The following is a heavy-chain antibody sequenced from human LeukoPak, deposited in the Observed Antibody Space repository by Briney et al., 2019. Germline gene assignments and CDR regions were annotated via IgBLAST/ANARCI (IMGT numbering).Heavy chain of an antibody. D-gene: IGHD2-15*01. CDR3: ARVTCGGSCYSYYYYYMDV. CDR2: IIPIFGTA. J-gene: IGHJ6*03. Sequence: SVKVSCKASGYTFTSYGISWVRQAPGQGLEWMGGIIPIFGTANYAQKFQGRVTITADKSTSTAYMELSSLRSEDTAVYYCARVTCGGSCYSYYYYYMDVWGKGTTVTVSS. CDR1: GYTFTSYG. V-gene: IGHV1-69*06.